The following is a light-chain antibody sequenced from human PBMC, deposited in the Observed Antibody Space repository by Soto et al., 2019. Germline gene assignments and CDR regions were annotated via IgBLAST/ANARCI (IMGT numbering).Light chain of an antibody. V-gene: IGKV3-11*01. CDR1: QSVSIY. J-gene: IGKJ2*01. Sequence: EIVLTQSPATLSLSPGERATLSCRASQSVSIYLAWYQQKPGQAPRLLIYDASNRATGIPARFSGSGSRTDFTLTIGSLEPEDFAVYYCQQRSNLPPYTVGQGIKLKIK. CDR2: DAS. CDR3: QQRSNLPPYT.